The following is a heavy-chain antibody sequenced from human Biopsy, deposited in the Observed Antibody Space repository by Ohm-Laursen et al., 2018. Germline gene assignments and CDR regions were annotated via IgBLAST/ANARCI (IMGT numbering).Heavy chain of an antibody. D-gene: IGHD5-18*01. CDR1: GFTFNNYG. J-gene: IGHJ6*02. CDR2: IFYDGSNT. CDR3: AKDRYNYTPIGGFSMDV. V-gene: IGHV3-30*18. Sequence: SLRLSCTVSGFTFNNYGMQWVRQAPGKGLEWVAFIFYDGSNTYYADSVKGRFTISRDNSRDTLYLQMSSLRAEDRAVYYCAKDRYNYTPIGGFSMDVWGQGTTVTVSS.